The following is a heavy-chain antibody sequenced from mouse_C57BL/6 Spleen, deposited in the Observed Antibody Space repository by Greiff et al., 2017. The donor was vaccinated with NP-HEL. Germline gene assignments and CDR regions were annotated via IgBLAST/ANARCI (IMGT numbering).Heavy chain of an antibody. CDR2: IYPGDGDT. CDR1: GYAFSSSW. J-gene: IGHJ1*03. CDR3: AKNYYGYFDV. Sequence: VQLQQSGPELVKPGASVKISCKASGYAFSSSWMNWVKQRPGKGLEWIGRIYPGDGDTNYNGKFKGKATLTVDKSSSTAYMHLSSLTSEDSAVYFCAKNYYGYFDVWGTGTTVTVSS. V-gene: IGHV1-82*01.